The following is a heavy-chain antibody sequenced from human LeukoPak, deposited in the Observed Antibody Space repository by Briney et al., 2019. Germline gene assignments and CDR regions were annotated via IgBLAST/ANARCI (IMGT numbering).Heavy chain of an antibody. CDR1: GGSISSYY. Sequence: SETLSLTCTVSGGSISSYYWSWIRQPPGKGLEWIGYIYYSGSTNYNPSLKSRVTISVDTSKNQFSLRLSSVTAADTAVYYCARDLVTVTKGFDIWGQGTMVSVSS. CDR2: IYYSGST. V-gene: IGHV4-59*01. CDR3: ARDLVTVTKGFDI. D-gene: IGHD4-17*01. J-gene: IGHJ3*02.